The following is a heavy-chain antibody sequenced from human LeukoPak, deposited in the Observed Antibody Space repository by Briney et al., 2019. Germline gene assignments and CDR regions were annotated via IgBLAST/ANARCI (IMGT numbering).Heavy chain of an antibody. CDR3: ARNRYYDSSGWYFDY. Sequence: PSETLSLTCAVYGGSFSGYYWSWIRQPPGKGLEWIGEINHSGSTNYNPSLKSRVTISVDRSKNQFSLKLSSVTAADTAVYYCARNRYYDSSGWYFDYWGQGTLVTVSS. D-gene: IGHD3-22*01. V-gene: IGHV4-34*01. J-gene: IGHJ4*02. CDR1: GGSFSGYY. CDR2: INHSGST.